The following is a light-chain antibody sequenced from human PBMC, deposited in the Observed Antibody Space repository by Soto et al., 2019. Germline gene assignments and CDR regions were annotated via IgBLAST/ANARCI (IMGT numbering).Light chain of an antibody. Sequence: EIVLTQSPGTLSLSPGERATLSCRASQSVSSSYLAWYQQKPGQAPRLLLYGASSRATGIPDRFSGSGSVTDFTLTISRLEPEDFAVYYCQQYGSSPRTFGGGTKVEIK. J-gene: IGKJ4*01. V-gene: IGKV3-20*01. CDR3: QQYGSSPRT. CDR2: GAS. CDR1: QSVSSSY.